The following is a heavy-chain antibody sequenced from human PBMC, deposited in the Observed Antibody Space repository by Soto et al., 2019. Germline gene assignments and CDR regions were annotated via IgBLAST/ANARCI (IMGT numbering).Heavy chain of an antibody. CDR2: INPNSGGT. D-gene: IGHD6-13*01. CDR3: ARYSGYSSSWYLAHWFDP. J-gene: IGHJ5*02. V-gene: IGHV1-2*02. CDR1: GYTFTGYY. Sequence: ASVKVSCKASGYTFTGYYMHWVRQAPGQGLEWMGWINPNSGGTNYAQKFQGRVTMTRDTSISTAYMELSRLRSDDTAVYYCARYSGYSSSWYLAHWFDPWGQGTLVTVS.